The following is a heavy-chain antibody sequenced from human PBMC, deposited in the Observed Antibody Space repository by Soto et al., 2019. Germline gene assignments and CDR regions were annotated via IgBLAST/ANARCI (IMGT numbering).Heavy chain of an antibody. V-gene: IGHV5-51*01. CDR3: ARPTRYFDWPDSPFDY. Sequence: GESLKISCKGSGYSFTSYWIGWVRQMPGKGLEWMGIIYPGDSDTRYSPSFQGQVTISADKSISTAYLQWSSLKASDTAMYYCARPTRYFDWPDSPFDYWGQGTLVTVSS. CDR1: GYSFTSYW. CDR2: IYPGDSDT. J-gene: IGHJ4*02. D-gene: IGHD3-9*01.